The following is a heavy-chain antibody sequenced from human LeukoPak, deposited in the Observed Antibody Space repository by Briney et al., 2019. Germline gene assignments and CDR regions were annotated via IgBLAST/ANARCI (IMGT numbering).Heavy chain of an antibody. CDR1: GGSTSSYY. CDR3: AGLIEMATIGY. CDR2: IYYSGST. J-gene: IGHJ4*02. V-gene: IGHV4-59*08. Sequence: SETLSLTCTVSGGSTSSYYWSWIRQPPGKGLEWIGYIYYSGSTNYNPSLKSRVTISVDTSKNQFSLKLSSVTAADTAVYYCAGLIEMATIGYWGQGTLVTVSS. D-gene: IGHD5-24*01.